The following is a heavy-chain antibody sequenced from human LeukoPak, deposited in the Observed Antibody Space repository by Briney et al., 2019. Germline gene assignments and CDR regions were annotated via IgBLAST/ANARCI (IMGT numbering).Heavy chain of an antibody. CDR1: GFTFSSYA. CDR2: ISGSGGST. CDR3: ARGDKMTTWRRTYNCFDP. J-gene: IGHJ5*02. Sequence: GGSLRLSCAASGFTFSSYAMSWVRQAPGKGLEWVSAISGSGGSTYYADSVKGRFTISRDNSKNTLYLQMNSLRADDTAVYYCARGDKMTTWRRTYNCFDPWGQGTLVTVSS. V-gene: IGHV3-23*01. D-gene: IGHD5-24*01.